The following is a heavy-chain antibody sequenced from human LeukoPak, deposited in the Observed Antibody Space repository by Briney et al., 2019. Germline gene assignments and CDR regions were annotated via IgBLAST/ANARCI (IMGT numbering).Heavy chain of an antibody. V-gene: IGHV1-18*01. CDR2: ISAYNGNT. Sequence: ASVKVSCKASGYTFTSYGISWVRQAPGQGLEWMGWISAYNGNTNYAQKLQGRVTMTTDTSTSTAYMELRSLRSDDTAVYYCARDRRLGITGTTYYGMDVWDQGTTVTVPS. D-gene: IGHD1-7*01. J-gene: IGHJ6*02. CDR3: ARDRRLGITGTTYYGMDV. CDR1: GYTFTSYG.